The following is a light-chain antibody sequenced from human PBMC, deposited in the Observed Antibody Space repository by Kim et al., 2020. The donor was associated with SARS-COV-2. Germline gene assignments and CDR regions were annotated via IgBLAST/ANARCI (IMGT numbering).Light chain of an antibody. J-gene: IGKJ1*01. CDR2: GAS. CDR3: QQYGSSPPWA. Sequence: PGERATLSCRASQSVSSSYLAWYQQKPGQAPRLLIYGASSRATGIPDRFSGSGSGTDFTLTISRLEPEDFAVYYCQQYGSSPPWAFGQGTKVEIK. V-gene: IGKV3-20*01. CDR1: QSVSSSY.